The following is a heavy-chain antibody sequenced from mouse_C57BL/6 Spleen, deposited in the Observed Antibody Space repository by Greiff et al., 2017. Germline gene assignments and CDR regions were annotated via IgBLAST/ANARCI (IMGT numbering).Heavy chain of an antibody. J-gene: IGHJ3*01. V-gene: IGHV1-82*01. D-gene: IGHD2-5*01. Sequence: QVQLQQSGPELVKPGASVKISCKASGYAFSSSWMNWVKQRPGKGLEWIGRIYPGDGDTNYNGKFKGRATLTADKSSSTAYMQLSSLTSEDSAVYFCASQAYYSNPAWLAYWGQGTLVTVSA. CDR3: ASQAYYSNPAWLAY. CDR2: IYPGDGDT. CDR1: GYAFSSSW.